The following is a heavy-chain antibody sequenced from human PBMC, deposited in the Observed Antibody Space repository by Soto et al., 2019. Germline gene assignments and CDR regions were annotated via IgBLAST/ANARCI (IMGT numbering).Heavy chain of an antibody. J-gene: IGHJ4*02. CDR3: AAIQLWPRVYFVY. D-gene: IGHD5-18*01. CDR2: IYYSGST. CDR1: GGSISSGGYY. Sequence: SETLSLTRTVSGGSISSGGYYWSWIRQHPGKGLEWIGYIYYSGSTYYNPSLKSRVTISVDTSKNQFSLKLSSVTAADTAVYYCAAIQLWPRVYFVYWGQGTLVIAPQ. V-gene: IGHV4-31*03.